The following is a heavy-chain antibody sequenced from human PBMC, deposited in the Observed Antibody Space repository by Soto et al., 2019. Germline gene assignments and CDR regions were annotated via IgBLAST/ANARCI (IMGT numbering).Heavy chain of an antibody. CDR2: INPSGGST. CDR3: ARVELEDPGYCRRTSCYAGRHYGMDG. J-gene: IGHJ6*02. V-gene: IGHV1-46*01. CDR1: GYTFTSYY. Sequence: GASVKVSCKASGYTFTSYYMHWVLQAPGQGLEWMGIINPSGGSTSYAQKFQGRVTMTRDTSTSTVYMELSSLRSEDTAVYYCARVELEDPGYCRRTSCYAGRHYGMDGWGQGTTVIVAS. D-gene: IGHD2-2*01.